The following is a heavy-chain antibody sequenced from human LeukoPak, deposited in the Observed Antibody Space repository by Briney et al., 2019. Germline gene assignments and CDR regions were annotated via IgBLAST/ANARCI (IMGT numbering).Heavy chain of an antibody. V-gene: IGHV1-18*01. CDR3: ARSQMYSSSSD. D-gene: IGHD6-6*01. J-gene: IGHJ4*02. Sequence: ASVKVSCKASGGTFSSYAISWVRQAPGQGLEWMGWISAYNGNTNYAQKVQGRVTMTTDTSTSTAYMELRSLRSDDTAVYYCARSQMYSSSSDWGQGTLVTVSS. CDR1: GGTFSSYA. CDR2: ISAYNGNT.